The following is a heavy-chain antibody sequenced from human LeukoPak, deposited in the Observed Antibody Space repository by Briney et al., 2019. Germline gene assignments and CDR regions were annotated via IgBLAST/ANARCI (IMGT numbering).Heavy chain of an antibody. CDR3: TRGFLQIDY. J-gene: IGHJ4*02. Sequence: PTETLSLTCTVSGGSISNYFWTWIRQPPGKGLEWIGYIYTSGNTNYNPSLESRVTMSVDTSKNQFSLRLISVTAADTAVYYCTRGFLQIDYWGQGTLVTVSS. V-gene: IGHV4-4*09. CDR1: GGSISNYF. CDR2: IYTSGNT.